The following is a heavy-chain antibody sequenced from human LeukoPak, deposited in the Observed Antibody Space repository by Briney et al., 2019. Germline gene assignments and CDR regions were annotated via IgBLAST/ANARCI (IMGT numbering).Heavy chain of an antibody. Sequence: SETLSLTCAVSGGSIGSSNWWSWVRQPPGKGLEWIGEIYHSGSTNYNPSLKSRVTISVDKTKNQFSLKLSSVTAADTAVYYCARGLYGSGSYGYGYWGQGTLVTVSS. CDR2: IYHSGST. CDR1: GGSIGSSNW. D-gene: IGHD3-10*01. CDR3: ARGLYGSGSYGYGY. V-gene: IGHV4-4*02. J-gene: IGHJ4*02.